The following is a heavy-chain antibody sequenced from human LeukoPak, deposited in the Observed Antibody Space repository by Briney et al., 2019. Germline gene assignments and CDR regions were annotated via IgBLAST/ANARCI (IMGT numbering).Heavy chain of an antibody. D-gene: IGHD2-2*01. J-gene: IGHJ4*02. V-gene: IGHV5-51*01. CDR1: GYSFTTYW. CDR3: ARTNRIVVVPAAFDY. Sequence: GESLKISCKASGYSFTTYWIGWVRQMPGKGLEWMGIIYPADSAAKYSPSLQGQVTISVDKSISTAYLQWSRLKASDTAMYYCARTNRIVVVPAAFDYWGQGTLVTVSS. CDR2: IYPADSAA.